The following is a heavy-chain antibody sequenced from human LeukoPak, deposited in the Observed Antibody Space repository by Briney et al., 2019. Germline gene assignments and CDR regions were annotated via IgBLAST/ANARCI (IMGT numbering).Heavy chain of an antibody. D-gene: IGHD1-1*01. CDR2: ISSDSRTI. J-gene: IGHJ4*02. Sequence: GGSLRLSCAASGFTFNSYTMSWVRQAPGKGLRWISFISSDSRTIYYADSVRGRFTISRDNAKNSLFLQMNTLSAEDTAVYYCARWNLGSDFWGQGTLVTVSS. CDR3: ARWNLGSDF. CDR1: GFTFNSYT. V-gene: IGHV3-48*04.